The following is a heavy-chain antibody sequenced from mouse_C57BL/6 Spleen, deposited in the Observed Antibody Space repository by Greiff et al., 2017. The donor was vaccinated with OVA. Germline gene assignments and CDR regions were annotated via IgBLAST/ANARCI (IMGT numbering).Heavy chain of an antibody. J-gene: IGHJ4*01. CDR1: GYTFTSYW. CDR3: ARRRDYDYDYAMDC. Sequence: QVQLQQPGAELVKPGASVKMSCKASGYTFTSYWITWVKQRPGQGLEWIGDIYPGSGSTNYNEKFKSKATLTVDTSSSTAYMQLSSLTSEDSAVYYCARRRDYDYDYAMDCWGQGTSVTVAS. CDR2: IYPGSGST. V-gene: IGHV1-55*01. D-gene: IGHD2-4*01.